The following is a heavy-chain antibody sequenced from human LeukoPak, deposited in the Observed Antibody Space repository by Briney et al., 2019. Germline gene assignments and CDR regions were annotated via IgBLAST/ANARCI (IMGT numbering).Heavy chain of an antibody. Sequence: PGGSLRLSCAASGFTFSNYGMHWVRQAPGKGLEWVAFIRYDGSNKDYADSVKGRFTISRDNSKNTLYLQMNSLRAEDTAVYYCAKDPGYSSSWLNWFDPWGQGTLVTVSS. CDR2: IRYDGSNK. D-gene: IGHD6-13*01. CDR1: GFTFSNYG. CDR3: AKDPGYSSSWLNWFDP. V-gene: IGHV3-30*02. J-gene: IGHJ5*02.